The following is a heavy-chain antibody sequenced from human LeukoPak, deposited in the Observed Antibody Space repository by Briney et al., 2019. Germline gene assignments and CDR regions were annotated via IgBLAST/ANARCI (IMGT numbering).Heavy chain of an antibody. CDR2: IIPIFGTA. CDR1: GGTFSSYA. Sequence: ASVKVSCKASGGTFSSYAISWVRQAPGQGLEWMGGIIPIFGTANYAQKFQGRVTITADESTSTAYMELSSLRSEDTAVYYCATIHPSIAALDYWGQGTLVTVSS. V-gene: IGHV1-69*01. J-gene: IGHJ4*02. CDR3: ATIHPSIAALDY. D-gene: IGHD6-6*01.